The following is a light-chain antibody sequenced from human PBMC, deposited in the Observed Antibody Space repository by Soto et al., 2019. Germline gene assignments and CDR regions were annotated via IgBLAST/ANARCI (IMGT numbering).Light chain of an antibody. Sequence: EIVLTQSPATLSLSPGERATLSCRASQSVSSYLAWYQQKPGQAPRLLIYDASNTATAIPTRFSGSGSGTDFTLNISSLEPEDFAVYYCQQRSNWLSITFGQGTRLEIK. CDR3: QQRSNWLSIT. CDR1: QSVSSY. CDR2: DAS. J-gene: IGKJ5*01. V-gene: IGKV3-11*01.